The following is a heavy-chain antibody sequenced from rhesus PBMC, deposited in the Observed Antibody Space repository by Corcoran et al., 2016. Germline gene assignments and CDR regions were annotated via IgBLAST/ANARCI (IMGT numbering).Heavy chain of an antibody. CDR2: IYGSGSST. Sequence: QVQLQESGPGLVKPLATLSLTCAVSGGSISSNYWSGTRQAPGRGLEWSGYIYGSGSSTNYNPSLKSRVTLSVDTSKNQLSLKLSSVTAADTAVYYCASRGSAVLYAFDFWGQGLRVTVSS. CDR3: ASRGSAVLYAFDF. V-gene: IGHV4S11*01. J-gene: IGHJ3*01. CDR1: GGSISSNY. D-gene: IGHD3-3*01.